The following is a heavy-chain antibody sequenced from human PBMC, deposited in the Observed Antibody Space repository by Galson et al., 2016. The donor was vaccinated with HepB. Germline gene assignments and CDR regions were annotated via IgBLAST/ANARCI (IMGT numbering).Heavy chain of an antibody. D-gene: IGHD6-13*01. CDR1: GGSISSYY. V-gene: IGHV4-59*01. CDR3: ARSGHDSTSWYDY. J-gene: IGHJ4*02. CDR2: IYYSGST. Sequence: LSLTCTVSGGSISSYYWSWIRQPPGKGLEWIGYIYYSGSTNYNPSLKSRVTISVDTSKNQFSLKLSSATAADTAVYYCARSGHDSTSWYDYWGQGTLGTVSS.